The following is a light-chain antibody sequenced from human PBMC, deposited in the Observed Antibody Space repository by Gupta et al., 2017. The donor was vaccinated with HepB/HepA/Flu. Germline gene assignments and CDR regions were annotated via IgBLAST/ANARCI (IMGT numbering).Light chain of an antibody. CDR2: GAS. J-gene: IGKJ1*01. Sequence: EIVLTQSPGTLSLSPGERATLACRASQSVSDSYLAWYQHKAGQAPRLLIYGASIRATAVPDRFSGSGSGTDFTLTISRLEPEDFAVYYCQQYGASPETFGQGTRVEIK. CDR3: QQYGASPET. V-gene: IGKV3-20*01. CDR1: QSVSDSY.